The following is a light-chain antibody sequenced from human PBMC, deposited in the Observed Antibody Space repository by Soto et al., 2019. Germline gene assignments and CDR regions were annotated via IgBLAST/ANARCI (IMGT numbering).Light chain of an antibody. J-gene: IGKJ1*01. Sequence: DIQMTQSPSTLSASVGARVTITCRASQSINTWLAWYQQRPGKAPKLLIYKASSLESGVPSRFSGSGSGTEFTLSISSLEPDDFATYYCQQYDSYPRTFGQGTKVEIK. CDR3: QQYDSYPRT. CDR2: KAS. V-gene: IGKV1-5*03. CDR1: QSINTW.